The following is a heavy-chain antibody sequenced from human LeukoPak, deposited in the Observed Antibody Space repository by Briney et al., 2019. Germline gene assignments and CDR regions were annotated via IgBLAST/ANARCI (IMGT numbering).Heavy chain of an antibody. CDR3: AKDLPNYYGSGSSGAFDI. CDR1: GFTFSSYG. D-gene: IGHD3-10*01. CDR2: IRYDGSNK. V-gene: IGHV3-30*02. J-gene: IGHJ3*02. Sequence: GGFLRLSCAASGFTFSSYGMHWVRQAPGKGLEWVAFIRYDGSNKYYADSEKGRFTISRDNSKNTLYLQMNSLRAEDTAVYYCAKDLPNYYGSGSSGAFDIWGQGTMVTVSS.